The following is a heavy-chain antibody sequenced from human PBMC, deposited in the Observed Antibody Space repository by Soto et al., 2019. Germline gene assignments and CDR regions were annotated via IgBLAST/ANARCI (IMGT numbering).Heavy chain of an antibody. D-gene: IGHD3-9*01. CDR3: ARGTIYDILTGYQYYFDY. Sequence: GASVKVSCKASGGTFSSYAISWVRQAPGQGLGWMGGIIPIFGTANYAQKFQGRVTITADESTSTAYMELSSLRSEDTAVYYCARGTIYDILTGYQYYFDYWGQGTLVTVSS. J-gene: IGHJ4*02. CDR1: GGTFSSYA. V-gene: IGHV1-69*13. CDR2: IIPIFGTA.